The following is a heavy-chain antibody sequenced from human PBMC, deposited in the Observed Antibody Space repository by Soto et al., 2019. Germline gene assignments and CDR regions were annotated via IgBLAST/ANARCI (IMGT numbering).Heavy chain of an antibody. V-gene: IGHV4-4*02. CDR3: ASRDPGTSVDY. J-gene: IGHJ4*02. CDR2: IYRTGST. CDR1: GGSVSSSSFYW. D-gene: IGHD1-7*01. Sequence: PSETLSLTCTVSGGSVSSSSFYWWTWVRQPPGQGLEWIGEIYRTGSTNYNPSLKSRVTISLDKSENQFSLKVTSLTAADTAVYYCASRDPGTSVDYWGQGTLVTVSS.